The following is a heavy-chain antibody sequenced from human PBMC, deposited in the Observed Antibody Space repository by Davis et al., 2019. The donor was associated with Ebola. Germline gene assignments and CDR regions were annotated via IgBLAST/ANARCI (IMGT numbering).Heavy chain of an antibody. V-gene: IGHV3-30-3*01. D-gene: IGHD1-26*01. Sequence: GASLMISCAASGFTFSSYAMHWVRQAPGKGLEWVAVISYDGSNKYYADSVKGRFTISRDNSKNTLYLQMNSLRAEDTAVYYCARASSGSYSFDYWGQGTLVTVSS. CDR3: ARASSGSYSFDY. CDR1: GFTFSSYA. CDR2: ISYDGSNK. J-gene: IGHJ4*02.